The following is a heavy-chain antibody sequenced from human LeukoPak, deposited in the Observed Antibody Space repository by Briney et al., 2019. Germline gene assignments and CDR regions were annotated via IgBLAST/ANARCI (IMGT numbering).Heavy chain of an antibody. V-gene: IGHV4-31*03. CDR3: ARVRYDYYDSSGYYFDY. J-gene: IGHJ4*02. D-gene: IGHD3-22*01. CDR1: GGSISSGGYY. CDR2: IYYSGST. Sequence: SETLSLTCTVSGGSISSGGYYWSWIRQHPGKDLEWIGYIYYSGSTYYNPSLKSRVTISVDTSKNQFSLKLSSVTAADTAVYYCARVRYDYYDSSGYYFDYWGQGTLVTVSS.